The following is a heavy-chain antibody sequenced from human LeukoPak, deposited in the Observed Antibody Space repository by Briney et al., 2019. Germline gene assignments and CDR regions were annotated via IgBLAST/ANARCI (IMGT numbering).Heavy chain of an antibody. V-gene: IGHV3-74*01. CDR2: INSDGSWT. D-gene: IGHD2/OR15-2a*01. CDR3: VSFYETY. J-gene: IGHJ4*02. CDR1: GNYW. Sequence: PGGSLRLSCAASGNYWMHWVRQAPGKGLVWVSHINSDGSWTSYAGSVKGRFTISKDNAKNTMYLQMNSLRAEDTAVYYCVSFYETYWGRGTLVTVSS.